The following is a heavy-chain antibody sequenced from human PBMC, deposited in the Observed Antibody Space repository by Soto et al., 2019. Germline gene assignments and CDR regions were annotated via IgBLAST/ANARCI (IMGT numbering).Heavy chain of an antibody. D-gene: IGHD3-10*01. CDR1: GFTFSSYA. J-gene: IGHJ6*02. CDR2: ISGSGGST. CDR3: AKNYYGSGNPYYHYYYGMDV. Sequence: SGGSLRLSCAASGFTFSSYAMSWVRQAPGKGLEWVSAISGSGGSTYYADSVKGRFTISRDNAKNTLYLQMNSLRAEDTAVYYCAKNYYGSGNPYYHYYYGMDVWGQGTTVTVSS. V-gene: IGHV3-23*01.